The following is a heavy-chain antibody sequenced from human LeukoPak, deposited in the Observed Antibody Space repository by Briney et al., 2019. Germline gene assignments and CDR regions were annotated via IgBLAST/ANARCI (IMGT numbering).Heavy chain of an antibody. D-gene: IGHD4-11*01. J-gene: IGHJ5*02. CDR3: ASSNYSSSSS. V-gene: IGHV3-7*01. Sequence: GGSLRLSCAASGFTSTNFWMIWVRPAPGKVRQWVGNINEDGRVKYYVGYVEGRFTISRDNAKNSVYLQMNSLRGEATGVYYCASSNYSSSSSWGQGTLVTVSS. CDR2: INEDGRVK. CDR1: GFTSTNFW.